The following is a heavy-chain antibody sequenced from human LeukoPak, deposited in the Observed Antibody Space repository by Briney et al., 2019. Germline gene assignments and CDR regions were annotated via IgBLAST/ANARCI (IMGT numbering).Heavy chain of an antibody. Sequence: GGSLRLSCAASGFTFSGYWMHWVRQTPGKGLVWVSRINSDGYSTAYADSVKGRFTISRDNAKTTLYLQMNSLRAEDTAVYYCVRLVAVPDAYFDYWGQGTLVTVSS. J-gene: IGHJ4*02. V-gene: IGHV3-74*01. D-gene: IGHD2-2*01. CDR1: GFTFSGYW. CDR2: INSDGYST. CDR3: VRLVAVPDAYFDY.